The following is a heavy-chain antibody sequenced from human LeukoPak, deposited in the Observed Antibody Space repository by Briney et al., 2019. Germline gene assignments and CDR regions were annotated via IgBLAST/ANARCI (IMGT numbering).Heavy chain of an antibody. CDR2: IYYSGST. V-gene: IGHV4-39*07. Sequence: SETLSLTCTVSGGSISSSSYYCGWIRQPPGKGLEWIGSIYYSGSTYYNPSLKSRVTISVDTSKNQFSLKLSSVTAADTAVYYCARAGGSGLIDYWGQGTLVTVSS. J-gene: IGHJ4*02. CDR1: GGSISSSSYY. CDR3: ARAGGSGLIDY. D-gene: IGHD6-19*01.